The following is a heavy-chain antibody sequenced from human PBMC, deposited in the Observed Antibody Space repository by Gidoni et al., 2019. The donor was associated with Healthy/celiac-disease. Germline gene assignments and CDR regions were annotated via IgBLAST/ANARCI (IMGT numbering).Heavy chain of an antibody. CDR1: GGSFSGYY. D-gene: IGHD3-16*02. V-gene: IGHV4-34*01. CDR2: INHSGST. Sequence: QVQLQPWGAGLLKPSETLSLPCAVYGGSFSGYYWSWIRQPPGKGLEWIGEINHSGSTNYNPSLKSRVTISVDTSKNQFSLKLSSVTAADTAVYYCARVVKKLGYFQHWGQGTLVTVSS. CDR3: ARVVKKLGYFQH. J-gene: IGHJ1*01.